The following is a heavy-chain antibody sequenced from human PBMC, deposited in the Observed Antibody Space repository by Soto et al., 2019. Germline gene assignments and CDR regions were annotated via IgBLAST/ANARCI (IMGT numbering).Heavy chain of an antibody. J-gene: IGHJ2*01. D-gene: IGHD3-22*01. CDR1: GGTFSNFP. V-gene: IGHV1-69*06. CDR3: ARDYYDDRGSYSWYFDL. CDR2: IIPIFGTK. Sequence: QVQLVQSGAEVKKPGSSVKVSCKASGGTFSNFPISWVRQAPGQGPEWMGNIIPIFGTKNFARKFQGRVTITADRSTSTAYMELSSLRSYDTPVYYCARDYYDDRGSYSWYFDLWGRGTLVTVSS.